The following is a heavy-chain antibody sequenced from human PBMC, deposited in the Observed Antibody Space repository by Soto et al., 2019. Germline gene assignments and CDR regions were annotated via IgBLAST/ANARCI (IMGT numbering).Heavy chain of an antibody. CDR3: ARESEDLTSNFDY. Sequence: GGSLRLSCAASGFTFTRYSTNWVRQAPGKGLEWVSSISSTTNYIYYGDSMKGRFTISRDNAKNSLYLEMNSLRAEDTAVYYCARESEDLTSNFDYWGQGTLVTVSS. J-gene: IGHJ4*02. CDR2: ISSTTNYI. CDR1: GFTFTRYS. V-gene: IGHV3-21*06.